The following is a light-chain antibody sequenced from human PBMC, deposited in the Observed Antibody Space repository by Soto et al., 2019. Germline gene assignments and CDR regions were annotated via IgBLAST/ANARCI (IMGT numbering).Light chain of an antibody. J-gene: IGKJ1*01. V-gene: IGKV3-15*01. CDR3: QQYNIWPPWT. Sequence: EIVMTQSPATLSVSPGERATLSCRASQSVSSNLSWCHQKPVHAARLLINGASTRASGIPSMFSGSGSGTEFTLTISSLQSEDFSVYYCQQYNIWPPWTFGRGTKVDIK. CDR2: GAS. CDR1: QSVSSN.